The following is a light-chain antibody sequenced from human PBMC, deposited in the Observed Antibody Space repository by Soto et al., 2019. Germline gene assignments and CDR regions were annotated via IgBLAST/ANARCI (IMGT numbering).Light chain of an antibody. J-gene: IGKJ4*01. V-gene: IGKV3-11*01. CDR2: DAS. CDR3: QQRSNWLT. Sequence: EIVLTQSPATLSLSPGERANLPCRASQSVSSYLAWYQQKPGQAPRLLIYDASNRATGIPARFSGSGSGTDFTLTISSLEPEDFAVYYCQQRSNWLTFGGGTKVDI. CDR1: QSVSSY.